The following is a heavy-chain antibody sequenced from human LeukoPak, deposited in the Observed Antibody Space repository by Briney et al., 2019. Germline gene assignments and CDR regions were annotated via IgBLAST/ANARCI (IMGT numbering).Heavy chain of an antibody. D-gene: IGHD3-9*01. V-gene: IGHV3-74*01. CDR2: INGDGRNI. CDR1: GFTFSSYW. J-gene: IGHJ6*02. Sequence: PGGSLRLSCAASGFTFSSYWMHWVRQDPRKGLVWVSRINGDGRNINYADSVRGRFTISRDNAKNTLYLQMNTLRVEYTSVYYCTRALIDSDVSTGLHHYYMDVWGQGTTVTVSS. CDR3: TRALIDSDVSTGLHHYYMDV.